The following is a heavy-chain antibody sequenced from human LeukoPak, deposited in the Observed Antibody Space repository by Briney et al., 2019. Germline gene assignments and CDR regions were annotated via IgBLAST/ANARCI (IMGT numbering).Heavy chain of an antibody. D-gene: IGHD4-23*01. CDR3: ARGDDYGGAWYYYDY. CDR2: IYSGGST. Sequence: GGSLRLSCAASGFTVSSNYMNWVRQAPGKGLEWVSVIYSGGSTYYADSVKGRFTISRDNSKNTLFLQMNSLRAEDTAEYYCARGDDYGGAWYYYDYWGQGTLVTVSS. V-gene: IGHV3-53*01. J-gene: IGHJ4*02. CDR1: GFTVSSNY.